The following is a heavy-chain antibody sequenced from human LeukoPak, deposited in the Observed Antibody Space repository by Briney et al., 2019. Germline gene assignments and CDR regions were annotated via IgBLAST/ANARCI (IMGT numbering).Heavy chain of an antibody. V-gene: IGHV3-30-3*01. CDR1: GFTFSSYA. D-gene: IGHD4-17*01. CDR2: ISYDGSNK. Sequence: GGSLRLSCAAPGFTFSSYAMHWVRQAPGKGLEWVAVISYDGSNKYYADSVKGRFTISRDNSKNTLYLQMNSLRAEDTAVYYCARDGDYGDLSGYWGQGTLVTVSS. CDR3: ARDGDYGDLSGY. J-gene: IGHJ4*02.